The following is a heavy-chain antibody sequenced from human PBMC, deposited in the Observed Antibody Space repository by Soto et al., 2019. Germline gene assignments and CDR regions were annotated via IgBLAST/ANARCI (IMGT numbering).Heavy chain of an antibody. CDR3: ASDRSSGWDQGYGMDV. V-gene: IGHV4-59*01. CDR2: IYYSGST. J-gene: IGHJ6*02. Sequence: PSETLSLTCTVSGGSISTYYWSWIRQPPGKGLEWIGYIYYSGSTSYNPSLKSRVTISVDTSKNQFSLKLRSVTAADTAVYYCASDRSSGWDQGYGMDVWGQGTTVTDSS. D-gene: IGHD6-19*01. CDR1: GGSISTYY.